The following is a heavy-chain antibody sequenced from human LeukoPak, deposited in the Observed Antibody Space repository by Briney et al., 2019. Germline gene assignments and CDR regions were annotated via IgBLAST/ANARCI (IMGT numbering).Heavy chain of an antibody. V-gene: IGHV3-74*03. Sequence: GGSLRLSCATSGFTLSSFYMHWVRQRPGKGLVWVSRISDGTDTKYADPAKGRFTISRDNTKNTVYLQMNNLGAEDTAVYYCARGAWGYSVHFDNWGQGALVTVTS. D-gene: IGHD3-16*01. J-gene: IGHJ4*02. CDR1: GFTLSSFY. CDR3: ARGAWGYSVHFDN. CDR2: ISDGTDT.